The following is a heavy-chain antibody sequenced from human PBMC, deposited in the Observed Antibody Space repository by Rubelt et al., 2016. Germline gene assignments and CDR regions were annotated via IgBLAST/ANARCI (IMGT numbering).Heavy chain of an antibody. CDR3: ATGLRSDFRIFDY. D-gene: IGHD4-11*01. Sequence: GKGLEWVSYISSSSSTIYYADSVKGRFTISRDNAKNSLYLQMNSLRAEDTAVYYCATGLRSDFRIFDYWGRGTLVTVSS. V-gene: IGHV3-48*03. J-gene: IGHJ4*01. CDR2: ISSSSSTI.